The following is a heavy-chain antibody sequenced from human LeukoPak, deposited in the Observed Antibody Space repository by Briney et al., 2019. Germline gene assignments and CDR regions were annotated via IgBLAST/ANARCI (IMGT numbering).Heavy chain of an antibody. CDR1: GFTFSSYA. CDR3: ARVDPRLPEQPFDY. CDR2: ISYDGSNK. J-gene: IGHJ4*02. D-gene: IGHD1/OR15-1a*01. Sequence: AGGSLRLSCAAAGFTFSSYAMHWVRQAPGKGLEWVAVISYDGSNKYYADSVKGRFTISRDNSKNTLYLQMNSLRAEDTAVYYCARVDPRLPEQPFDYWGQGTLVTVSS. V-gene: IGHV3-30-3*01.